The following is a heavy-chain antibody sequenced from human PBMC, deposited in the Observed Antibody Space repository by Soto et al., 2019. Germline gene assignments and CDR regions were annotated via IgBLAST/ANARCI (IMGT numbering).Heavy chain of an antibody. CDR2: IGRDGINT. CDR1: GFTFDDFS. Sequence: EVRLVESGGVVVQPGGSLRLSCAASGFTFDDFSMHWVRQAPGKGLEWVALIGRDGINTYYADSVRGRFIVSRDNSKNSLYLQINSLRSEDAALYYCVKERDDASWTAFDHWGQGTLVTVSS. D-gene: IGHD2-2*01. V-gene: IGHV3-43*01. CDR3: VKERDDASWTAFDH. J-gene: IGHJ4*02.